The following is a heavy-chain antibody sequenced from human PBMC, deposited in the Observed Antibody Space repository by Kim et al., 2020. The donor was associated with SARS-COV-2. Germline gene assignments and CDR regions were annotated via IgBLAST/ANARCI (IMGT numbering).Heavy chain of an antibody. CDR1: GITFSSYW. Sequence: GGSLRLSCAASGITFSSYWMHWVRQAPGKGLVWVSNIGGDGTGAKYADSMKGRFTISRDNAKNTLYLQMNNLRPEDAAVYYCARYSGSAFDIWGQGTMVSVSS. CDR2: IGGDGTGA. V-gene: IGHV3-74*01. J-gene: IGHJ3*02. CDR3: ARYSGSAFDI. D-gene: IGHD1-26*01.